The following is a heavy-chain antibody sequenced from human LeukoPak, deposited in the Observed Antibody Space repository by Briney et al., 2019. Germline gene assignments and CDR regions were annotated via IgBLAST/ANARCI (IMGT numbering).Heavy chain of an antibody. J-gene: IGHJ4*02. D-gene: IGHD3-10*01. CDR1: GFTVSSNY. Sequence: AGSLTLSCAASGFTVSSNYMSWVRQAPPKGLEWVSVIYSGGSTYYADSVKGRFTISRDNSKNTLYLQMNSLRAEDTAVYYCARVGGAEFDYWGQGTLVTVSS. CDR3: ARVGGAEFDY. CDR2: IYSGGST. V-gene: IGHV3-53*01.